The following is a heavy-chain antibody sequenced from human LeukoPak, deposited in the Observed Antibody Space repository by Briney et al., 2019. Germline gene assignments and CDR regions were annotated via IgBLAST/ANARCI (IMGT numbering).Heavy chain of an antibody. CDR3: ASRTRGSYGYYYYYYMDV. CDR1: GGSFSGYY. J-gene: IGHJ6*03. V-gene: IGHV4-34*01. CDR2: INHSGST. Sequence: SETLSLTCAVYGGSFSGYYWSWIRQPPGKGLEWIGEINHSGSTNYTSSLKSRVTISVDTSKNQFSLKLSSVTAADTAVYYCASRTRGSYGYYYYYYMDVWGKGTTVTVSS. D-gene: IGHD3-16*01.